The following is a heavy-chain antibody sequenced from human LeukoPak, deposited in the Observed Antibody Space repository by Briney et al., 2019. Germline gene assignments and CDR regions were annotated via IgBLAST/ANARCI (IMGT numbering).Heavy chain of an antibody. D-gene: IGHD1-26*01. Sequence: PGRSLRLSCAASGFTFSSYGMHWVRQAPGKGLEWVAVISYEVSNKYYADSVKGRFTISRDNSKNTLYLQMNSLRAEATAVYYCAKDRYSGSYGRSYRGEYYFDYWGQGTLVTVSS. V-gene: IGHV3-30*18. J-gene: IGHJ4*02. CDR2: ISYEVSNK. CDR1: GFTFSSYG. CDR3: AKDRYSGSYGRSYRGEYYFDY.